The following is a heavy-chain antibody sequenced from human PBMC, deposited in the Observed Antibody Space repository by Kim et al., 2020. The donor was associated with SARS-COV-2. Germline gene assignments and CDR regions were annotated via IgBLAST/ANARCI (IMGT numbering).Heavy chain of an antibody. J-gene: IGHJ6*02. CDR3: ARDSFSSSWTNYYYYYGMDV. V-gene: IGHV3-33*01. CDR2: IWYDGSNK. CDR1: GFSFSSYG. Sequence: GGSLRLSCAASGFSFSSYGMHWVRQAPGKGLEWVAVIWYDGSNKYYADSVKGRFTISRDNSKNTLYLQMNSLRAEDTAVYYCARDSFSSSWTNYYYYYGMDVWGQGTTVTVSS. D-gene: IGHD6-13*01.